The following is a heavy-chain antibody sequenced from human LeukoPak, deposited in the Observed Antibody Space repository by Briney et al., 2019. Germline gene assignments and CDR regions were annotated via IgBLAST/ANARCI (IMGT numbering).Heavy chain of an antibody. CDR3: AKVSSSSALGYFDY. V-gene: IGHV3-9*03. Sequence: PGRSLRLSCAASGFTFDDYAMHWVRQAPGKGLDWVSGISWNSGSIGYADSVKGRFAISRDNAKNSLYLQMNSLRAEDMALYYCAKVSSSSALGYFDYWGQETLVTVSS. CDR1: GFTFDDYA. D-gene: IGHD6-6*01. CDR2: ISWNSGSI. J-gene: IGHJ4*02.